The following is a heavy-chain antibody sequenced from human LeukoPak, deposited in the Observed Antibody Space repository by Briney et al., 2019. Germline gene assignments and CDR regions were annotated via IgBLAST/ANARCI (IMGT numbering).Heavy chain of an antibody. CDR3: ARNRYSTVMTGSVFDY. J-gene: IGHJ4*02. CDR2: IWYDGSNK. V-gene: IGHV3-33*01. Sequence: GGSLRLSCAASGFTFSSDGMHWVRQAPGKGLEWVAVIWYDGSNKYYADSVKGRFTISRDNSKNTLYLQMNSLRAEDTAAYYCARNRYSTVMTGSVFDYWGQGTLVTVSS. D-gene: IGHD4-17*01. CDR1: GFTFSSDG.